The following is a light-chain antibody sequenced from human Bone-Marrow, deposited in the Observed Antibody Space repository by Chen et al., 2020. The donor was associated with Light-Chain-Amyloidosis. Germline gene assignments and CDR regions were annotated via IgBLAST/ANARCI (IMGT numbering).Light chain of an antibody. CDR1: SSDIGGLNF. V-gene: IGLV2-8*01. J-gene: IGLJ1*01. CDR3: SSCTVSDNFV. CDR2: EVT. Sequence: QPALTQPPSAPGSPGQSVTISSTGTSSDIGGLNFVSWYQQHPDKAPKLLISEVTKRPSGVPDRFSGSKSGNTASLTVSGLQAEDEAEYYCSSCTVSDNFVFGTGTTLTVL.